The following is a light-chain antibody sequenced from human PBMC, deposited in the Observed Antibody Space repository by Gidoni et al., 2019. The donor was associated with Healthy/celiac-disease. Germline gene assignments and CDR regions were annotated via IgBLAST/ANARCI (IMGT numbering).Light chain of an antibody. Sequence: EIVLTQSPGTLSLSPGERATLSCRASQSVSSSYLAWYQQKPGQAPRLLIHGASSRATGIPDRFSGSGSGTDFTLTISRLEPEDFAVYYCQQYGSSLEVTFGQGTKLEIK. V-gene: IGKV3-20*01. CDR2: GAS. CDR1: QSVSSSY. J-gene: IGKJ2*01. CDR3: QQYGSSLEVT.